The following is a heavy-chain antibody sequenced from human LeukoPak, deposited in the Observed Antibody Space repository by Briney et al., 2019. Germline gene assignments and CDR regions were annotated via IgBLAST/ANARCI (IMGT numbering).Heavy chain of an antibody. CDR3: ARETVPAITYSSGFGWFDP. Sequence: SETLSLTCTVSGGSISSYYWSWIRQPPGKGLEWIGYIYYSGSTNYNPSLKSRVTISVDTSKNQFSLKLSSVTAADTAVYYCARETVPAITYSSGFGWFDPWGQGTLVTASS. J-gene: IGHJ5*02. CDR2: IYYSGST. CDR1: GGSISSYY. V-gene: IGHV4-59*01. D-gene: IGHD6-19*01.